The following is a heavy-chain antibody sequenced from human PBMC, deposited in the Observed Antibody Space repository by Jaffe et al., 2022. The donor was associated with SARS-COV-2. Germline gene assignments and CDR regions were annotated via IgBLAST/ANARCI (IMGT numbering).Heavy chain of an antibody. CDR1: GFTFSSYG. V-gene: IGHV3-33*01. CDR3: ARDLSSGWYVGEGMDV. J-gene: IGHJ6*02. Sequence: QVQLVESGGGVVQPGRSLRLSCAASGFTFSSYGMHWVRQAPGKGLEWVAVIWYDGSNKYYADSVKGRFTISRDNSKNTLYLQMNSLRAEDTAVYYCARDLSSGWYVGEGMDVWGQGTTVTVSS. CDR2: IWYDGSNK. D-gene: IGHD6-19*01.